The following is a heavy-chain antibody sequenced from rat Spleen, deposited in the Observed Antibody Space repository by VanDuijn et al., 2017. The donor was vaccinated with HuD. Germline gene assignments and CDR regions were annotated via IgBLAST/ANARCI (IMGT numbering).Heavy chain of an antibody. J-gene: IGHJ3*01. CDR1: GFTFSTAW. V-gene: IGHV6-6*01. CDR3: ACEFVTTSWFAY. Sequence: EVQVLESGGGLVQPGNSLKLSCATSGFTFSTAWMYWYRQFPEKRLEWVARIKAKSNNYATDYTESVKGRFTISRDDSKSSIYLQMNNLKEEDTAIYYCACEFVTTSWFAYWGRGALVTVSS. CDR2: IKAKSNNYAT. D-gene: IGHD1-10*01.